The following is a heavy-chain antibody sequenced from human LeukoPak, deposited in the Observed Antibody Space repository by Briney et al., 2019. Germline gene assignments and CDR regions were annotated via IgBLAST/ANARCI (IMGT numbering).Heavy chain of an antibody. J-gene: IGHJ4*02. CDR3: ARDVRPDY. CDR1: GFTFSSYW. V-gene: IGHV3-7*04. CDR2: IKQDGTEK. D-gene: IGHD6-6*01. Sequence: GGSLRLSCAATGFTFSSYWMSWVRQAPGEGLEWVANIKQDGTEKYYMDSVKGRFSISRDNAKNSLYLQMNALRAEDTAVYYCARDVRPDYWGQGTLVTVST.